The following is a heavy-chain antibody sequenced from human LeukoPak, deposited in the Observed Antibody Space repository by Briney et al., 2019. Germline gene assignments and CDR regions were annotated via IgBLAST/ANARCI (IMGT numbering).Heavy chain of an antibody. CDR2: ISSSSNTI. CDR1: GFIFSIYS. V-gene: IGHV3-48*01. Sequence: PGGSLRLSCAASGFIFSIYSMNWVRQAPGKGLEWVSYISSSSNTIYYADSVKGRFTISRDNSKNTLFLQMNSLRAEDTAIYYCVKDLRSGSNYGFFDYWGQGTLVTVSS. CDR3: VKDLRSGSNYGFFDY. D-gene: IGHD3-10*01. J-gene: IGHJ4*02.